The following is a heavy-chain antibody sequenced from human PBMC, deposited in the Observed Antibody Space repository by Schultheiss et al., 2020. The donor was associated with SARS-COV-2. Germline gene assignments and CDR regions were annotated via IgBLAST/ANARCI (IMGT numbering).Heavy chain of an antibody. J-gene: IGHJ4*02. V-gene: IGHV3-30-3*01. CDR2: LSYDGSNK. CDR3: ARDQGHYYDSSGYGVTQHFDY. D-gene: IGHD3-22*01. CDR1: GFPFSSYA. Sequence: GESLKISCVSSGFPFSSYAMSWVRQAPGKGLEWVAILSYDGSNKHYADSVKGRFSISRDNSNNTLYLQMNSLRPEDTAVYYCARDQGHYYDSSGYGVTQHFDYWGQGTLVTVSS.